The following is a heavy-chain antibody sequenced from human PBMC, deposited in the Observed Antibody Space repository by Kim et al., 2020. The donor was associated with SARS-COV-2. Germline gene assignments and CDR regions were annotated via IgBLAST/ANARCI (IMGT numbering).Heavy chain of an antibody. D-gene: IGHD6-6*01. CDR1: GGTFSSYA. CDR2: IIPIFGTA. J-gene: IGHJ6*02. CDR3: ARSRSIAARQGYYYGMDV. V-gene: IGHV1-69*13. Sequence: SVKVSCKASGGTFSSYAISWVRQAPGQGLEWMGGIIPIFGTANYAQKFQGRVTITADESTSTAYMELSSLRSEDTAVYYCARSRSIAARQGYYYGMDVWGQGTTVTVSS.